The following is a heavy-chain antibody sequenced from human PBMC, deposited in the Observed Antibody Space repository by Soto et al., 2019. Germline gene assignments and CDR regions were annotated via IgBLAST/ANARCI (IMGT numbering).Heavy chain of an antibody. Sequence: QVQLVESGGGVVQPGRSLRLSCAASGFTFSSYGMHWVRQAPGKGLEWVAVIWYDGSNKYYADSVKGRFTISRDNSKNTLYLQMNSLRAEDTAVYYCARSGMDDYWYFDLWGRGTLVTVSS. V-gene: IGHV3-33*01. CDR2: IWYDGSNK. J-gene: IGHJ2*01. CDR3: ARSGMDDYWYFDL. D-gene: IGHD6-13*01. CDR1: GFTFSSYG.